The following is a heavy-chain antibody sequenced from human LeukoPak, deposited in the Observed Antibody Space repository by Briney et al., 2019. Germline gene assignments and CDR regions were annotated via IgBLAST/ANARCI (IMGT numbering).Heavy chain of an antibody. D-gene: IGHD4-17*01. CDR2: VSVDGGTT. J-gene: IGHJ6*02. CDR1: GFTFDDYA. V-gene: IGHV3-43*02. Sequence: GRSLRLSCAASGFTFDDYAMHWVRQPPGKGPEWVSVVSVDGGTTYYADSVKGRFTISRDDSKNSLYLQMNSLRTEDTALYYCAKGLDYGDYYYYAVDVWGQGTTVTVSS. CDR3: AKGLDYGDYYYYAVDV.